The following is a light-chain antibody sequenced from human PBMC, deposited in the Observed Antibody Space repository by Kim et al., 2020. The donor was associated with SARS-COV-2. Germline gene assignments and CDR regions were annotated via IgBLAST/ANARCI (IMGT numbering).Light chain of an antibody. CDR3: QVWDSSSDHVV. Sequence: APGKTARITCGGNNIGSKSVHWYQQKPGQAPVLVIYYDSDRPSGIPERFSGSNSGNTATLTISRVEAGDEADYYCQVWDSSSDHVVFGGGTPLTVL. J-gene: IGLJ2*01. CDR1: NIGSKS. CDR2: YDS. V-gene: IGLV3-21*04.